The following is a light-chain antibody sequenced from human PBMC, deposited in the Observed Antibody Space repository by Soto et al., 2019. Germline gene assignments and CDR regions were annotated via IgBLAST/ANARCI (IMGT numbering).Light chain of an antibody. CDR2: EVS. Sequence: QSVLTQPPSLSVSPGQSVTISFTGTSSDVGNYNRVSWYQQAPGTAPKLMIHEVSNRPSGVPDRFSGSKSGNTASLTISGLQAEDEADYYCSLYTNSNTYVFGTGTKVTVL. CDR1: SSDVGNYNR. CDR3: SLYTNSNTYV. V-gene: IGLV2-18*01. J-gene: IGLJ1*01.